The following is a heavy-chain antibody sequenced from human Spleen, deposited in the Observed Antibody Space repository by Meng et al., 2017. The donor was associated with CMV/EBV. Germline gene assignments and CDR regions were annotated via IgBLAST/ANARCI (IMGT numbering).Heavy chain of an antibody. Sequence: SCKASGYSFTKYAMHWVRQARGQRPEWMGWINGDNGYTEYPQRFQGRVSLTRDTSASTVYLEVSSLTYEDTALYYCARDRMTVLDNWGQGTLVTVSS. CDR1: GYSFTKYA. CDR3: ARDRMTVLDN. D-gene: IGHD2-21*02. V-gene: IGHV1-3*01. CDR2: INGDNGYT. J-gene: IGHJ4*02.